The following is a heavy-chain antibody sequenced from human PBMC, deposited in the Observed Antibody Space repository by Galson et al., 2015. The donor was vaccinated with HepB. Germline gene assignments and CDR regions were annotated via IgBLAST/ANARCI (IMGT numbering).Heavy chain of an antibody. CDR2: IKSKTDGGTT. CDR1: GFTFSNAW. J-gene: IGHJ6*02. CDR3: TTDRTYSSSWYYTHYYYYGMDV. V-gene: IGHV3-15*01. D-gene: IGHD6-13*01. Sequence: SLRLSCAASGFTFSNAWMSWVRQAPGKGLEWVGRIKSKTDGGTTDYAAPVKGRFTNSRDDSKNTLYLQMNSLKTEDTAVYYCTTDRTYSSSWYYTHYYYYGMDVWGQGTTVTVSS.